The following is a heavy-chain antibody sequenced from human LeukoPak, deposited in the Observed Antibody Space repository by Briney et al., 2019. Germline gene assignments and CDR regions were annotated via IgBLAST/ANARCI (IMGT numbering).Heavy chain of an antibody. J-gene: IGHJ4*02. Sequence: ASVKVSCKASGYTFTGYYMHWVRQAPGQGLEWMGWINPNSGGTNYAQKFQGRVTMTRNTSISTAYMELSSLRSEDTAVYYCARVYRRGYSYDWGQGTLVTVSS. V-gene: IGHV1-2*02. CDR2: INPNSGGT. D-gene: IGHD5-18*01. CDR1: GYTFTGYY. CDR3: ARVYRRGYSYD.